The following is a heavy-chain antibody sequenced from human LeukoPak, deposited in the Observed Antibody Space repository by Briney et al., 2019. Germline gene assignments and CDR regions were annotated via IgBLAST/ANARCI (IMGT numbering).Heavy chain of an antibody. CDR2: ISYDGSNK. V-gene: IGHV3-30*03. CDR1: GFTFSSYS. D-gene: IGHD5-18*01. J-gene: IGHJ3*02. Sequence: PGGSLRLSCAASGFTFSSYSMNWVRQAPGKGLEWVAVISYDGSNKYYADSVKGRFTISRDNSKNTLYLQMNSLRAEDTAVYYCATAGIQLLGDAFDIWGQGTMVTVSS. CDR3: ATAGIQLLGDAFDI.